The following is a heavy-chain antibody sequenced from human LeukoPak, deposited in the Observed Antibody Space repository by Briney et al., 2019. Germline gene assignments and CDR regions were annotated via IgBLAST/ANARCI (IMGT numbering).Heavy chain of an antibody. J-gene: IGHJ5*02. D-gene: IGHD2-2*01. V-gene: IGHV4-59*12. Sequence: SETLSLTCTVSGGSISSYYWSWIRQPPGKGLEWIGYIYYSGSTNYNPSLKCRVTISVDKSKNQFSLKLSSVTAADTAVYYCARDLRVVPAATNWFDPWGQGTLVTVSS. CDR2: IYYSGST. CDR1: GGSISSYY. CDR3: ARDLRVVPAATNWFDP.